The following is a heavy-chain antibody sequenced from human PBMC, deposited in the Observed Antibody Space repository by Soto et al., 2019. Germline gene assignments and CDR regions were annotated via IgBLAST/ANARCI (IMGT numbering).Heavy chain of an antibody. V-gene: IGHV4-34*01. CDR3: ARTSNNWFDP. J-gene: IGHJ5*02. D-gene: IGHD2-2*01. Sequence: QVQLQQWGAGLLKPSETLSLTCAVYGGSFSAYYWSWIRQPPETGLEWIGEINHGGSTNYNPSLKSRVTISLDTSKNQFSLNLTSVTAADTAVYYCARTSNNWFDPWGQGTLVTVSS. CDR1: GGSFSAYY. CDR2: INHGGST.